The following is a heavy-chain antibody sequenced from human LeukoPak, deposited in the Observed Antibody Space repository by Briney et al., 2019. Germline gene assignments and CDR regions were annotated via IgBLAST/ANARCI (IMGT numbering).Heavy chain of an antibody. J-gene: IGHJ5*02. CDR3: ARNPAAWFGELSSWFDP. D-gene: IGHD3-10*01. Sequence: GGSLRLSCVASGITFSRHWTTWVRQAPGKGLEWVANIKEDGTKRNYVDSVKGRFTISRDNSENTLYLQMSSLKTDDSAVYYCARNPAAWFGELSSWFDPWGQGTLVTVSS. V-gene: IGHV3-7*01. CDR1: GITFSRHW. CDR2: IKEDGTKR.